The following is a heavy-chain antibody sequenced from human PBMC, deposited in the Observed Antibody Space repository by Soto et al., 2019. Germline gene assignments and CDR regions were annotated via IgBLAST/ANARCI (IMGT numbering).Heavy chain of an antibody. Sequence: PGESLKISCKGSGYSFTSYWNGWVRQMPGKGLEWMGIIYPGDSDTRYSPSFQGQVTISADKSISTAYLQWSSLKASDTAMYYCVSSDDSSAYYSDFWGQGTLVTVSS. D-gene: IGHD3-22*01. CDR2: IYPGDSDT. CDR3: VSSDDSSAYYSDF. J-gene: IGHJ4*02. CDR1: GYSFTSYW. V-gene: IGHV5-51*01.